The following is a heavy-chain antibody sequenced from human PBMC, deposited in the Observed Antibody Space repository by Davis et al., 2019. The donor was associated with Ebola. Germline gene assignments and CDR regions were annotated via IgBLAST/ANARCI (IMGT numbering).Heavy chain of an antibody. Sequence: ASVKVSCKASGYTFTSYDINWVRQATGQGLEWVGWMNPNSGNTGYAQNFQGRVTMTKNTSISTAYMELRSLRSDETAVYYCARVADCSSTSCFYYYYYMDVWGKGTTVTVSS. D-gene: IGHD2-2*01. CDR2: MNPNSGNT. CDR3: ARVADCSSTSCFYYYYYMDV. V-gene: IGHV1-8*01. J-gene: IGHJ6*03. CDR1: GYTFTSYD.